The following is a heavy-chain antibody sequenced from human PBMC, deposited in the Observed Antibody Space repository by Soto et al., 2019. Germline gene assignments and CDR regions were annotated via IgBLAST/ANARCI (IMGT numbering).Heavy chain of an antibody. V-gene: IGHV3-33*01. Sequence: GGSLRLSCAASGFTFSSYGMHWVRQAPGKGLEWVAVIWYDGSNKYYADSVKGRFTISRDNSKNTLYLQMNSLRAEDTAVYYCARGIAAVNEDYFDYWGQGTLVTVSS. CDR1: GFTFSSYG. J-gene: IGHJ4*02. D-gene: IGHD6-13*01. CDR3: ARGIAAVNEDYFDY. CDR2: IWYDGSNK.